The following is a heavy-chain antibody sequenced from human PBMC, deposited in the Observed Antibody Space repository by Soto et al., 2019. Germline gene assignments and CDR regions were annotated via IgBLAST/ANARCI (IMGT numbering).Heavy chain of an antibody. CDR2: TNHSGST. V-gene: IGHV4-34*01. CDR3: ARGFYDFWSCYCFDY. D-gene: IGHD3-3*01. J-gene: IGHJ4*02. Sequence: PETLSLTCAVYGGSLRGSYWSWIRQPPGTGLEWNGETNHSGSTNYNPSLRSRVTISVDSSKNQFALKRSSGTAADTAVYYCARGFYDFWSCYCFDYWGQGTLVTVSS. CDR1: GGSLRGSY.